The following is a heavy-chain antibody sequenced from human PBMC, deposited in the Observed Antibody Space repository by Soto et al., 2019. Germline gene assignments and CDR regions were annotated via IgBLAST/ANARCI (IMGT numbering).Heavy chain of an antibody. D-gene: IGHD3-9*01. Sequence: GESLKISCKGSGYSFTSYWIGWVRQMPGKGLEWMGIIYPGDSDTRYSPSFQGQVTISADKSISTAYLQWSSLKASEPAMYYCARHPEVMFFSSGYDILTGRRAFDIWGQGTMVTVSS. CDR2: IYPGDSDT. CDR1: GYSFTSYW. J-gene: IGHJ3*02. CDR3: ARHPEVMFFSSGYDILTGRRAFDI. V-gene: IGHV5-51*01.